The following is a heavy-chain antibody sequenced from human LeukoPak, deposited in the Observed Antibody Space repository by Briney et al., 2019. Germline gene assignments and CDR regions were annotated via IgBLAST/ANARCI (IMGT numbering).Heavy chain of an antibody. V-gene: IGHV1-46*01. CDR2: IYPRDGST. CDR1: GYTFTSNY. J-gene: IGHJ4*02. Sequence: ASVKVSCKASGYTFTSNYIHWVRQAPGQGLEWMGIIYPRDGSTSYAQKFQGRVTVTRDTSTSTVHMELSGLRSEDTAVYYCARDQEGFDYWGQGTLVTVSS. CDR3: ARDQEGFDY.